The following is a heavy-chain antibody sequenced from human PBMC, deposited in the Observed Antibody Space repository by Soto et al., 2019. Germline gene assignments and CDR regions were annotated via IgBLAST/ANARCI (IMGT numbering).Heavy chain of an antibody. V-gene: IGHV4-34*01. D-gene: IGHD3-3*01. Sequence: SETLSLTCAVYGGSFSGYYWSWIRQPPGKGLDWIGEINHSGSTNYNPSLKSRVTISVDTSKNQFSLKLSSVTAADTAVYYCARVLGTYYDFWSGPEILNWFDTWGQGTLVTVSS. CDR3: ARVLGTYYDFWSGPEILNWFDT. J-gene: IGHJ5*02. CDR2: INHSGST. CDR1: GGSFSGYY.